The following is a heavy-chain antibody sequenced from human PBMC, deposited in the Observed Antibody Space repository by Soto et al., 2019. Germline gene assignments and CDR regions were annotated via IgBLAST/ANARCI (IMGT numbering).Heavy chain of an antibody. V-gene: IGHV3-49*03. CDR1: GFTFGDYA. Sequence: GGSLRLSCTTSGFTFGDYAVSWLRQAPGKGLEWVSFIRSKASGGTAEYAASVKGRFTISRDDSKSIAYLQMNSLKTEDTAVYYFRRDLWGVRAFDIWGQGTMVTVSS. D-gene: IGHD3-16*01. CDR3: RRDLWGVRAFDI. CDR2: IRSKASGGTA. J-gene: IGHJ3*02.